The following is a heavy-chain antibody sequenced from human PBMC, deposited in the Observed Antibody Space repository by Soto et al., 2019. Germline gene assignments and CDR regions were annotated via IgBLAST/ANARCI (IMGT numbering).Heavy chain of an antibody. J-gene: IGHJ6*02. CDR3: ARDGRVVDTGMDV. Sequence: QVQLVESGGGVVQPGRSLRLSCAASGFTFSSYAMHWVRQAPGKGLEWVAVISYDGSNKYYADSVKGRFTISRDNSKNTLYLQMNSLRAEDTAVYYCARDGRVVDTGMDVWGRGTTVTVSS. CDR1: GFTFSSYA. D-gene: IGHD2-21*01. CDR2: ISYDGSNK. V-gene: IGHV3-30-3*01.